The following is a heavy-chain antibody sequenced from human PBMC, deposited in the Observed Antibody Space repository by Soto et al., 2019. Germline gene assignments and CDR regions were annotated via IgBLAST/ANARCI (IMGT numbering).Heavy chain of an antibody. CDR3: AISSRIQRGGY. D-gene: IGHD6-13*01. CDR2: INQDGSEK. V-gene: IGHV3-7*02. Sequence: EVQLVESGGDLVQPGGSLRLSCAASGFAFGIYWISWVRQAPGKGLEWVANINQDGSEKYYVDSVKGRFTISRDNAKNALCLQMNSLRAEDTALYYCAISSRIQRGGYWGPGTLVTVSS. J-gene: IGHJ4*02. CDR1: GFAFGIYW.